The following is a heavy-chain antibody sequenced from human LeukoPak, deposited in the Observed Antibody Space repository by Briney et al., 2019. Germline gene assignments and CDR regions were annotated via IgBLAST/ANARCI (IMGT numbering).Heavy chain of an antibody. V-gene: IGHV3-23*01. CDR2: ISGSGGST. Sequence: PGGSLRLSCAASGFTFSSYAMSWVRQAPGKGLEWVSAISGSGGSTYYADSVKGRFTISRDNSKNTLYLQMNSLRAEGTAVYYCAKGSSTSCYYNWFDPWGQGTLVTVSS. CDR3: AKGSSTSCYYNWFDP. CDR1: GFTFSSYA. D-gene: IGHD2-2*01. J-gene: IGHJ5*02.